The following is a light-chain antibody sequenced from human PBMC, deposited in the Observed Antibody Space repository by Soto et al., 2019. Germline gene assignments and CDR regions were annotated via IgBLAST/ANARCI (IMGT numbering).Light chain of an antibody. J-gene: IGKJ5*01. Sequence: IGMAQSPATLAGSPGGRATLSCRASQSVRPFLAWSPQTPGQAPRLLVYDASNRAPDLPHRFSGSGSGTDFTLTIRSLDPEDFADYCSQARRAAITFGQGTRLEIK. CDR2: DAS. CDR3: QARRAAIT. CDR1: QSVRPF. V-gene: IGKV3-11*01.